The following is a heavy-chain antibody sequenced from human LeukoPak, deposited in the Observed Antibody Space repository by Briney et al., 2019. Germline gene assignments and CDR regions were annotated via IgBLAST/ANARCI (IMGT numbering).Heavy chain of an antibody. V-gene: IGHV3-21*04. CDR2: ISGSNSYI. CDR3: AKDMGYCSSATCYGLDY. D-gene: IGHD2-2*01. J-gene: IGHJ4*02. Sequence: GGSLRLSCAASGFTFSSYSMNWVRQAPGKGLEWVSSISGSNSYIYYADSMKGRFTISRDNSKNTLFLQMNSLRAEDTAIYYCAKDMGYCSSATCYGLDYWGQGTLVTVSS. CDR1: GFTFSSYS.